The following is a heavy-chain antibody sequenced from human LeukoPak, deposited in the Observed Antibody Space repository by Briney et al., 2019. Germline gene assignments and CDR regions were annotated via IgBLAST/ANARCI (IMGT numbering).Heavy chain of an antibody. D-gene: IGHD1-26*01. J-gene: IGHJ4*02. CDR2: IWYDGSNK. CDR1: GFTFSSYG. CDR3: ARDREYSWSYFVDY. V-gene: IGHV3-33*01. Sequence: GRSLRLSCVASGFTFSSYGMHWVRQAPGKGLEWVAVIWYDGSNKYYADSVKGRFTISRDNSKNTLYLQMNSLRAEDTAVYYCARDREYSWSYFVDYWGQGTLVTVSS.